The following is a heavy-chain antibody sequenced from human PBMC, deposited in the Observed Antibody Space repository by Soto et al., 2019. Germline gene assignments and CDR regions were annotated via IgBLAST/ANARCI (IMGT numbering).Heavy chain of an antibody. CDR2: ISGSGSTT. Sequence: WGSLSLSCAASGFNFIRYGMNWVRQAPGKRLEWVSAISGSGSTTYYADSVKGRFTISRDNSKHTLYLQMNSLRAEDSALYYCAKGQGEYQVLAKYYFDNWGQGTLVTVSS. V-gene: IGHV3-23*01. J-gene: IGHJ4*02. D-gene: IGHD2-2*01. CDR3: AKGQGEYQVLAKYYFDN. CDR1: GFNFIRYG.